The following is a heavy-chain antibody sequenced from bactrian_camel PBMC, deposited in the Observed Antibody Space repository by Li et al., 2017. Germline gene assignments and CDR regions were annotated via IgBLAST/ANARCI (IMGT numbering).Heavy chain of an antibody. Sequence: HVQLVESGGGSVQAGGSLKLSCVASGYFVERACMGWIRQAPMKEREAVAAIDSDGGASYADSVKGRFTISKDSAKDTLYLQMDSLKPEDTGMYYCAADTEDCHLLLLRLYENKYWGEGTQVTVS. CDR2: IDSDGGA. D-gene: IGHD2*01. J-gene: IGHJ4*01. CDR1: GYFVERAC. V-gene: IGHV3S26*01. CDR3: AADTEDCHLLLLRLYENKY.